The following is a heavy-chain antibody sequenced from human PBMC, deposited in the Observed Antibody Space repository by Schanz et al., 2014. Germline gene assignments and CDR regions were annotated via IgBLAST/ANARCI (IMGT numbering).Heavy chain of an antibody. Sequence: QVQVVQSGAEVKKPGASVKVSCKASGYTFTDYGVIWVRQAPGQGLEWMGRIIPILGIANYAQKFQGRVTMTTDTSTGTAYMELRSLRSDDTAVYYCARGTDTAMEHRPFDYWGQGTLVTVSS. J-gene: IGHJ4*02. CDR2: IIPILGIA. CDR3: ARGTDTAMEHRPFDY. CDR1: GYTFTDYG. V-gene: IGHV1-18*01. D-gene: IGHD5-18*01.